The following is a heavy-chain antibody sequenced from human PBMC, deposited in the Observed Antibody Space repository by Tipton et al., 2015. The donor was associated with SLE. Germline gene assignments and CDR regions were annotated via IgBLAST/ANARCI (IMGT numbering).Heavy chain of an antibody. D-gene: IGHD6-6*01. CDR1: GGSISSYY. Sequence: LRLSCTVSGGSISSYYWSWIRQPPGKGLEWIGNMYYTGSTYYNPSLKSRVTISVDTSKNQFSLKLSSVTAADTAVYYCARELQQLVAFDIWGQGTMVTVSS. J-gene: IGHJ3*02. CDR2: MYYTGST. CDR3: ARELQQLVAFDI. V-gene: IGHV4-59*12.